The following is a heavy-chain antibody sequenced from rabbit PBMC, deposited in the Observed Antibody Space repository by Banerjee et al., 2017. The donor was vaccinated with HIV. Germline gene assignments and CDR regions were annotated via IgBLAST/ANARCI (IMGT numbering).Heavy chain of an antibody. CDR3: ARDSGSSFSSYGMDL. J-gene: IGHJ6*01. Sequence: QEQLVESGGDLVKPGASLTLTCTASGFSFSSYWICWGRQAPGKGLEWSACIDSGSSGFTYFASWAKGRFTISKTSSTTVTLQMTSLTAADTATYFCARDSGSSFSSYGMDLWGPGTLVTVS. D-gene: IGHD8-1*01. CDR1: GFSFSSYW. V-gene: IGHV1S45*01. CDR2: IDSGSSGFT.